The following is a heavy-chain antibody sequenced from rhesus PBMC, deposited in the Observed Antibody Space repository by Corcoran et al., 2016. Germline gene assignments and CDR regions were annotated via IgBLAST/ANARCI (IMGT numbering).Heavy chain of an antibody. Sequence: QEQLQESGPGLVKPSETLSLTCAVSGGSVIGYYWGWIRQPPGKGLEWIGYISGSSGSTAYNPPLKSRVTTSTATSKNQFSLKLRSVTAADTAVYYCAREGGRYSYSLWGQGVLVTVSS. V-gene: IGHV4-165*01. CDR1: GGSVIGYY. J-gene: IGHJ4*01. CDR3: AREGGRYSYSL. D-gene: IGHD5-12*01. CDR2: ISGSSGST.